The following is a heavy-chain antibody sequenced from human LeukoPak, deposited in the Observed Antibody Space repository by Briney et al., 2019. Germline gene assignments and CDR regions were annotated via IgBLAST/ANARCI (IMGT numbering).Heavy chain of an antibody. J-gene: IGHJ4*02. V-gene: IGHV3-7*01. Sequence: QTGGSLRLSCAASGFTFSSYWMNWARQAPGKGLEWVASINHNGNVNYYVDSVKGRFTISRDSAKNSLYLQMNSLRDEDTAVYYCARESSAIDYWGQGTLVTVSS. CDR3: ARESSAIDY. CDR2: INHNGNVN. D-gene: IGHD6-6*01. CDR1: GFTFSSYW.